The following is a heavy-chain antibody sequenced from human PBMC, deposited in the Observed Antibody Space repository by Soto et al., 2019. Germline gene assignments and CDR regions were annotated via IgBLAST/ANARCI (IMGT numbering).Heavy chain of an antibody. CDR1: GFTFSNYP. Sequence: PGGSLRLSCAASGFTFSNYPMYWVRQAPGKGLEWVSAISGSGGSTYYADSVKGRFTISRDNSKNTLYLQMNSLRAEDTAVYYCAKRKPPFGVVITFDYWGQGTLVTVSS. V-gene: IGHV3-23*01. D-gene: IGHD3-3*01. J-gene: IGHJ4*02. CDR2: ISGSGGST. CDR3: AKRKPPFGVVITFDY.